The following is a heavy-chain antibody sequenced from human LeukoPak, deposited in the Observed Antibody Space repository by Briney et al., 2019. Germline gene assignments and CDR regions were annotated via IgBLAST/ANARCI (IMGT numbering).Heavy chain of an antibody. CDR3: ARDIAVSGNYFDY. D-gene: IGHD6-19*01. Sequence: PGGSLRLSCAASGFTFSTYSMNWVRQAPGKGLEWVSYIRSSSSTIYYADSVKGRFTISRDNAKNSLYLQMNSLRDEDTAVYYCARDIAVSGNYFDYWGQGTLVTVSS. V-gene: IGHV3-48*02. J-gene: IGHJ4*02. CDR2: IRSSSSTI. CDR1: GFTFSTYS.